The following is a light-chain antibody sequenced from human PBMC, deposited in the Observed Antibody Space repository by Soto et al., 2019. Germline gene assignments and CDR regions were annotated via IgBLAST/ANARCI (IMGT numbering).Light chain of an antibody. J-gene: IGKJ1*01. CDR1: KSLVYSDGNTH. V-gene: IGKV2-30*01. CDR3: TQGTHWPRT. Sequence: DVVLTQSPLSLPVNFGQPASISCRSSKSLVYSDGNTHLSWFHQRPGQSPRRLIYRVSSRDSGVTDRFSGSVSGTDFTLEISRVEAEDVGIYFCTQGTHWPRTFGQGTKVEVK. CDR2: RVS.